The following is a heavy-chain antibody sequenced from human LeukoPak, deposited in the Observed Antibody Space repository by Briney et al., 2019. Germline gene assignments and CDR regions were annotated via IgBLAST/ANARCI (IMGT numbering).Heavy chain of an antibody. V-gene: IGHV3-9*01. Sequence: GGSLRLSCAASGFTFDXYAMHWVRQAPGKXXXXXXGXSWNXGSIXXXXXXXXXXTISXDNAKNSLYLQMDSLRGEDTALYYCAKDTIAVAGRFFDYWGQGTLVTVSS. CDR2: XSWNXGSI. J-gene: IGHJ4*02. D-gene: IGHD6-19*01. CDR1: GFTFDXYA. CDR3: AKDTIAVAGRFFDY.